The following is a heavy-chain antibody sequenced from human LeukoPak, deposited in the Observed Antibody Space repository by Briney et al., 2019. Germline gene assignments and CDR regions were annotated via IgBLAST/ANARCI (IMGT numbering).Heavy chain of an antibody. Sequence: GGSLRLSCAVSGFTFSSYAMNWVRQAPGKGLEWVSVITGSGSRTYYADPVKGRFTISRDNSRNTLFLQMNSLRGEDTAVYYCAKSRLVVTAFDYWGQGTLVTVSS. D-gene: IGHD4-23*01. CDR3: AKSRLVVTAFDY. CDR2: ITGSGSRT. J-gene: IGHJ4*02. V-gene: IGHV3-23*01. CDR1: GFTFSSYA.